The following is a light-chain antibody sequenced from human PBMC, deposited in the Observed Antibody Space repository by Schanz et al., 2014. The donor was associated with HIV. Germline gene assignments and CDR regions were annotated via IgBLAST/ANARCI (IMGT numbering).Light chain of an antibody. J-gene: IGKJ1*01. CDR1: QTVSNN. CDR3: QQHATSPRP. V-gene: IGKV3-15*01. Sequence: EIVMTQSPGTLSVSPGERATLSCRASQTVSNNLAWYQQKPGQAPRLLIYGASTRATGIPARFSGSGSGTYFTLTISRLEPEDFAVYYCQQHATSPRPFGQGTKVEIK. CDR2: GAS.